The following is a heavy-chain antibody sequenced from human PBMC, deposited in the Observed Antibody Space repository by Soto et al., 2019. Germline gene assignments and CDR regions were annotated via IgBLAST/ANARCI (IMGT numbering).Heavy chain of an antibody. CDR3: AVRTADFDH. V-gene: IGHV3-74*01. D-gene: IGHD2-21*02. Sequence: GGSLRLSCAASGFIFNNYWMHWVRQAPGKGLVWVSRLNNDVSTTNYADSAKGRFTISRDNAKNTLYLQMNSLRAEDTAVYYCAVRTADFDHWGQGTLVTVSS. J-gene: IGHJ4*02. CDR2: LNNDVSTT. CDR1: GFIFNNYW.